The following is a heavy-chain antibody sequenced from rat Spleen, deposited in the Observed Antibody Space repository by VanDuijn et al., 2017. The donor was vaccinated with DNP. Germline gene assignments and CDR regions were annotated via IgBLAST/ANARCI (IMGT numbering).Heavy chain of an antibody. D-gene: IGHD1-5*01. CDR2: INSAGST. CDR1: GYPITSDY. J-gene: IGHJ3*01. V-gene: IGHV3-3*01. CDR3: ARLGTQGFAY. Sequence: EVQLQESGPGLVKPSQSPSLTCSVTGYPITSDYWGWIRKFPGNKMEWMGYINSAGSTNYNPSLKSRISITRDTSKNQFFLQVNSVTTEDTATYYCARLGTQGFAYWGQGTLVTVSS.